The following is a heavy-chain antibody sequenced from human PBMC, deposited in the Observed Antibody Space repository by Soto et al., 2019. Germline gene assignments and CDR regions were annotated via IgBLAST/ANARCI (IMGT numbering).Heavy chain of an antibody. CDR3: ARIADCSTTSCSFPSRFHIRGYYYYYGLDV. Sequence: QVQLVQSGAEVKKPGASVKVSCKASGYTFTSYGISWVRQAPGQGLEWVGWISAYNGNSNYAQKYHGRVTMTTDTSTKPAYMEMSSLRSGDTAVYYCARIADCSTTSCSFPSRFHIRGYYYYYGLDVWGQGTTVTVSS. D-gene: IGHD2-2*01. CDR1: GYTFTSYG. J-gene: IGHJ6*02. V-gene: IGHV1-18*01. CDR2: ISAYNGNS.